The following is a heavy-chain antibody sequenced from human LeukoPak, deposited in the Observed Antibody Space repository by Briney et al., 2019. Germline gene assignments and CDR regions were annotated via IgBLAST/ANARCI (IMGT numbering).Heavy chain of an antibody. J-gene: IGHJ4*02. D-gene: IGHD6-13*01. CDR1: GFTFSSYA. V-gene: IGHV3-23*01. CDR2: ISGSGGST. Sequence: PGRSLRLSCAASGFTFSSYAMHWVRQAPGKGLEWVSAISGSGGSTYYADSVKGRFTISRDNSKNTLYLQMNSLRAEDTAVYYCAKADGIAAAGVNFDYWGQGTLVTVSS. CDR3: AKADGIAAAGVNFDY.